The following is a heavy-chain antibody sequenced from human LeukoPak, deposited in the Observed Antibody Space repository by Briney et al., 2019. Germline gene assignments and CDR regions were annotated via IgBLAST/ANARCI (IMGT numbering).Heavy chain of an antibody. CDR2: ISWNSGSI. CDR3: AKASREYQLLADAFDI. J-gene: IGHJ3*02. CDR1: GFTFDDYA. D-gene: IGHD2-2*01. V-gene: IGHV3-9*03. Sequence: SLRLSCAASGFTFDDYAMHWVRQAPGKGLEWVSGISWNSGSIGYADSVKGRFTISRDNAKNSLYLQMNSLRAEDMALYYCAKASREYQLLADAFDIWGQGTMVTVSS.